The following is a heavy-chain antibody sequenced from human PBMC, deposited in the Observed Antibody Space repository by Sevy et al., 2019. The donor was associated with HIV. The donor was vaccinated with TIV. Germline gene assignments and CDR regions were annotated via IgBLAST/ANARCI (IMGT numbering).Heavy chain of an antibody. J-gene: IGHJ4*02. D-gene: IGHD6-25*01. V-gene: IGHV3-7*01. CDR2: IKQDGSEK. CDR1: GFTFSSYW. CDR3: ARALAAAASY. Sequence: GGSLRLSCAASGFTFSSYWMNWVRQAPGKWLEWVANIKQDGSEKYYVDSVKGRFTISRDNAKNSMHLQMNSLRAEDTAVYYCARALAAAASYWGQGTLVTVSS.